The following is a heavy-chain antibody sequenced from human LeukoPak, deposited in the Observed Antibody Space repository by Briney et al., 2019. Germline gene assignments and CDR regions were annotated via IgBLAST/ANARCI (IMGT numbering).Heavy chain of an antibody. J-gene: IGHJ3*02. CDR2: IYYSGST. Sequence: SETLSLTCTVSGGSISSYYWSWIRQPPGEGLEWIGYIYYSGSTNYNPSLKSRVTISVDTSKNQFSLKLSSVTAADTAVYYCARDDADAFDIWGQGTMVTVSS. CDR1: GGSISSYY. V-gene: IGHV4-59*01. CDR3: ARDDADAFDI.